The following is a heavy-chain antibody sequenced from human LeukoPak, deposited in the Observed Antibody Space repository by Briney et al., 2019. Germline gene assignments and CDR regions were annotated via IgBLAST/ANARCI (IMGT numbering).Heavy chain of an antibody. J-gene: IGHJ5*02. CDR2: IYPGDSDT. D-gene: IGHD2-21*02. CDR3: ARHRGDYCGGDCPGWFDP. CDR1: GYSFTSYW. V-gene: IGHV5-51*01. Sequence: GESLKISCKGSGYSFTSYWIGWVRQMPGKGLEWMGIIYPGDSDTRYSPSFQGQVTISADKSISTAYLQWSSLKASDTAMYYRARHRGDYCGGDCPGWFDPWGQGTLVTVSS.